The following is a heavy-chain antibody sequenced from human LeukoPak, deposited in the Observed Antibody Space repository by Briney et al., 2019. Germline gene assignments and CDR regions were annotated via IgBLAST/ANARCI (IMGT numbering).Heavy chain of an antibody. V-gene: IGHV4-31*11. D-gene: IGHD2-2*01. J-gene: IGHJ4*02. Sequence: PSQTLSLTCAVSGGSISSGGYYWSWIRQHPGKGLVWIGYIYYSGSTYYNPSLKSRVTISVDTSKNQFYLKLSSVTAADTAVYYCARAIKVPAAIYYWGQGTLVTVSS. CDR3: ARAIKVPAAIYY. CDR2: IYYSGST. CDR1: GGSISSGGYY.